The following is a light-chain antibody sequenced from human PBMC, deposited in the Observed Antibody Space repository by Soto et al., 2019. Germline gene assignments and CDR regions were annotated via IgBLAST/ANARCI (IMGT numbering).Light chain of an antibody. V-gene: IGLV2-14*01. Sequence: QSALTQPASVSGSPGQSITISCTGSRSDVGDYNYVSWYQQHPGKPPKLMIYEVKNRPSGVSNRFSGSKSGNTASLTISGLQAEDEADYYCSSYTSGNTLLFGGGTKLTVL. J-gene: IGLJ2*01. CDR1: RSDVGDYNY. CDR2: EVK. CDR3: SSYTSGNTLL.